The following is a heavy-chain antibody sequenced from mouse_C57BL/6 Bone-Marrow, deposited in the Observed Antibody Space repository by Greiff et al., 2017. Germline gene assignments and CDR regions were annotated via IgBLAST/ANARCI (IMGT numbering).Heavy chain of an antibody. V-gene: IGHV1-82*01. CDR2: IYPGDGDT. J-gene: IGHJ3*01. D-gene: IGHD1-1*01. Sequence: VKLQQSGPELVKPGASVKISCKASGYAFSSSWMNWVKQRPGKGLEWIGRIYPGDGDTNYNGKFKGKATLTADKSSSTAYMQLSSLTSEDSAVYFCAYYGGFAYWGQGTLVTVSA. CDR3: AYYGGFAY. CDR1: GYAFSSSW.